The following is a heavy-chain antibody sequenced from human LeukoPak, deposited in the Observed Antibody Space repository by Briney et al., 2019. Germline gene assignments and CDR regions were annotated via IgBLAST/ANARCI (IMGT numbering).Heavy chain of an antibody. CDR2: IYHSGST. Sequence: SETLSLTCTVSGYSISSGYYWGWIRQPPGQGLEWIGSIYHSGSTYYNPSLKSRVTISVDTSKNQFSLQLSSVTAADTAVYYCARDPTDSSSPSVFDYWGQGTLVTVSS. CDR3: ARDPTDSSSPSVFDY. D-gene: IGHD6-13*01. V-gene: IGHV4-38-2*02. J-gene: IGHJ4*02. CDR1: GYSISSGYY.